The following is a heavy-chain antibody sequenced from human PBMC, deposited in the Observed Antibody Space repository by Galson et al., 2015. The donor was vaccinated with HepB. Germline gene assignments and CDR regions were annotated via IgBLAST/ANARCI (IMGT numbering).Heavy chain of an antibody. CDR2: IHPNSGGT. CDR1: GYTFTGYY. Sequence: SVKVSCKASGYTFTGYYIHWVRQAPGQGLEWMGRIHPNSGGTNYAQKFQGRVTMTRDTSISTAYMELSRLRSDDTAVYYCARDRADYDILTGYRYSPFYFDYWGQGTLVTVSS. V-gene: IGHV1-2*06. D-gene: IGHD3-9*01. J-gene: IGHJ4*02. CDR3: ARDRADYDILTGYRYSPFYFDY.